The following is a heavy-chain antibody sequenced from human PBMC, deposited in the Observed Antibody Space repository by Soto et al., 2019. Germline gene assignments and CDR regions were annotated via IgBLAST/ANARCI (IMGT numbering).Heavy chain of an antibody. CDR3: ARGRSATASDYYFDY. CDR1: GGTFSSYT. V-gene: IGHV1-69*02. Sequence: SVKVSCQASGGTFSSYTISWVRQAPGQGLEWMGRIIPILGIANYAQKFQGRVTITADKSTSTAYMELSSLRSEDTAVYYCARGRSATASDYYFDYWGQGTLVTVSS. CDR2: IIPILGIA. J-gene: IGHJ4*02. D-gene: IGHD1-26*01.